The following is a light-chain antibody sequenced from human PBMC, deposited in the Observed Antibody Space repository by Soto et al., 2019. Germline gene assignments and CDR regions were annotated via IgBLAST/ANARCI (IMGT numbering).Light chain of an antibody. CDR2: DVT. CDR1: SSVVGGYNY. V-gene: IGLV2-14*01. J-gene: IGLJ1*01. CDR3: SSYTSTTALV. Sequence: QSALTQPASVSGSPGQSITISCTGTSSVVGGYNYVSWYRQHPGKAPKLIIYDVTNRPSGVSNRFSGSKSGNTASLTISGLQAEDEADYYCSSYTSTTALVFGTGTKVTVL.